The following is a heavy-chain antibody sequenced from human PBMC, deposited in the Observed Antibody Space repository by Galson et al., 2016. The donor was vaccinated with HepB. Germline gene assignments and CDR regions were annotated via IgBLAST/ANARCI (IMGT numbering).Heavy chain of an antibody. J-gene: IGHJ4*02. V-gene: IGHV3-30*18. CDR3: AKDVRDGYNPNYFRY. CDR2: ISYDGSNQ. CDR1: GFTFSDYG. Sequence: SLRLSCAASGFTFSDYGMNWVRQTPGKGLEWVAVISYDGSNQYYADSVKGRFTISRDNSKNTLFLQMNSLRAEDTAVYYCAKDVRDGYNPNYFRYWVQGALVSVSS. D-gene: IGHD5-24*01.